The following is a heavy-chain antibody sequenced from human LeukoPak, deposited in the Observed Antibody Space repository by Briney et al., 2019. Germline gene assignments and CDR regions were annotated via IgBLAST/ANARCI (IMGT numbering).Heavy chain of an antibody. CDR3: ARGPPSNYDFWSGHPYYFDY. CDR1: GCTFTGYY. CDR2: INPNSGGT. D-gene: IGHD3-3*01. J-gene: IGHJ4*02. Sequence: GASVKVSCKASGCTFTGYYMHWVRQAPGQGLEWMGRINPNSGGTNYAQKFQGRVTMTRDTSISTAYMELSRLRSDDTAVYYCARGPPSNYDFWSGHPYYFDYWGQGTLVTVSS. V-gene: IGHV1-2*06.